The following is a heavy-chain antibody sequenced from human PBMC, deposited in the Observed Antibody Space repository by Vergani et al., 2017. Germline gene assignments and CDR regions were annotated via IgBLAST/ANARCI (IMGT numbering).Heavy chain of an antibody. V-gene: IGHV5-51*01. D-gene: IGHD6-13*01. J-gene: IGHJ4*02. CDR2: IYPGDSDT. CDR3: ARRPYSSSWYTYAFDY. Sequence: VQLVQSGAEVKKPGESLKISCKGSGYSFTSYWIGWVRQMPGKGLEWMGIIYPGDSDTRYSPSFQGQVTISADKSISTAYLQWSSLKASDTAMYYCARRPYSSSWYTYAFDYWGQGTLVTVSS. CDR1: GYSFTSYW.